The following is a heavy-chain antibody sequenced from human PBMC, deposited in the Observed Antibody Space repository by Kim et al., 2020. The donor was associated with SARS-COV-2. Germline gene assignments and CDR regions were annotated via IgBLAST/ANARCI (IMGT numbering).Heavy chain of an antibody. CDR3: ARDGQVGYSESTGAFDI. V-gene: IGHV1-46*01. CDR1: GYTFTSYY. D-gene: IGHD6-13*01. CDR2: INPSGGST. J-gene: IGHJ3*02. Sequence: ASVKVSCKASGYTFTSYYMHWVRQAPGQGLEWMGIINPSGGSTSYAQKFQGRVTMTRDTSTSTVYMELSSLRSEDTAVYYCARDGQVGYSESTGAFDIWGQGTMVTVSS.